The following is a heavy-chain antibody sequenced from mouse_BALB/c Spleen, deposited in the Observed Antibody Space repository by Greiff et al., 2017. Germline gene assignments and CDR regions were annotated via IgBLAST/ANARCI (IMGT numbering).Heavy chain of an antibody. CDR3: ASRNWEGAMDY. V-gene: IGHV5-17*02. CDR2: ISSGSSTI. D-gene: IGHD4-1*01. J-gene: IGHJ4*01. Sequence: VQLKESGGGLVQPGGSRKLSCAASGFTFSSFGMHWVRQAPEKGLEWVAYISSGSSTIYYADTVKGRFTISRDNPKNTLFLQMTSLRSEDTAMYYCASRNWEGAMDYWGQGTSVTVSS. CDR1: GFTFSSFG.